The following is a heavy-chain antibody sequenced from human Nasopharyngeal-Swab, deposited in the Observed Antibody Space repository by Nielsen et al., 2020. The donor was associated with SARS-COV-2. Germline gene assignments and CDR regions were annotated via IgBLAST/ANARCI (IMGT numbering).Heavy chain of an antibody. CDR3: AKDPNNGELLPGWFDP. D-gene: IGHD3-10*01. V-gene: IGHV3-9*01. J-gene: IGHJ5*02. CDR2: ISWNSGSI. CDR1: GFTFEDYA. Sequence: SLKISCAASGFTFEDYAMHWVRQAPGKGLEWVSGISWNSGSIGYADSVKGRFTISRDNAKNSLYLQMNSLRAEDTALYYCAKDPNNGELLPGWFDPWGQGTLVTVSS.